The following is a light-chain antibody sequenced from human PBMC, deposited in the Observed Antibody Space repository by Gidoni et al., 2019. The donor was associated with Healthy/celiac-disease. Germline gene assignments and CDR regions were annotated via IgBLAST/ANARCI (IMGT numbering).Light chain of an antibody. CDR2: GAS. V-gene: IGKV3-20*01. J-gene: IGKJ4*01. Sequence: IVLTQSPGTLSLSPGERATLSCRASQSVSSSYLAWYQQKPGQAPRLLIYGASSRATGIPDRCSGSGSGTDFTLTISRLEPEDFAVYYCQQYGSSPVTFGGGTKVEIK. CDR3: QQYGSSPVT. CDR1: QSVSSSY.